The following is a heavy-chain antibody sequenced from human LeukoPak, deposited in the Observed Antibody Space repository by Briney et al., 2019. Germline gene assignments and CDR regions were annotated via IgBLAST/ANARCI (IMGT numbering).Heavy chain of an antibody. CDR1: GFTFSNYS. V-gene: IGHV3-21*01. D-gene: IGHD3-10*01. CDR3: ARAMVRGVIITPFDY. CDR2: ISSRSSYI. Sequence: GGSLRLSCAASGFTFSNYSMNWVRQAPGKGLEWVSSISSRSSYIYYADSVKGRFTISRDNAKNSLYLQMNSLRAEDTAVYYCARAMVRGVIITPFDYWGQGTLVTVSS. J-gene: IGHJ4*02.